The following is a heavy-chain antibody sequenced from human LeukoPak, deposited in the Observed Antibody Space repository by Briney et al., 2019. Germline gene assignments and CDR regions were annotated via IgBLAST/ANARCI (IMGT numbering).Heavy chain of an antibody. CDR1: GYTFTSYG. J-gene: IGHJ6*02. CDR3: ARDRRYCSGGSCYSVSVYYYYYGMDV. CDR2: ISAYNGKT. Sequence: ASVKVSCKASGYTFTSYGISWVRQAPGQGLEWMGWISAYNGKTDYAQKLQGRVTMTTDTSTSTAYMELRSLRSDDTAVYYCARDRRYCSGGSCYSVSVYYYYYGMDVWGQGTTVTVSS. V-gene: IGHV1-18*01. D-gene: IGHD2-15*01.